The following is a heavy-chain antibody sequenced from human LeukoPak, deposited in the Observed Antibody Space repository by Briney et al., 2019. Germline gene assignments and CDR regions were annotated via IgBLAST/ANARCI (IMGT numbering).Heavy chain of an antibody. CDR1: GGPLSGYY. CDR3: ARRVPAASAGGFDY. J-gene: IGHJ4*02. CDR2: VNAVGST. D-gene: IGHD2-2*01. V-gene: IGHV4-4*08. Sequence: SETLSLTCAVSGGPLSGYYWNWIRQPPGKGLEWIGYVNAVGSTKYNPSLSSRLTISVDKSKNQFSLKLNSVTAADSAVYFCARRVPAASAGGFDYWGQGTLVAVSS.